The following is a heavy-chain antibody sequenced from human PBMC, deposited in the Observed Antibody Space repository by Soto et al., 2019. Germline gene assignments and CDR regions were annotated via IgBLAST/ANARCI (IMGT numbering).Heavy chain of an antibody. D-gene: IGHD5-18*01. Sequence: SVTLSLTCTVSGGSISSSSYYWGWISQPPGKGLEWIGSIYYSGSTYYNPSLKSRVTISVDTSKNQFSLKLSSVTAADTAVYYCARQIVDTAMVIFDYWGQGTLVTVS. J-gene: IGHJ4*02. CDR2: IYYSGST. V-gene: IGHV4-39*01. CDR3: ARQIVDTAMVIFDY. CDR1: GGSISSSSYY.